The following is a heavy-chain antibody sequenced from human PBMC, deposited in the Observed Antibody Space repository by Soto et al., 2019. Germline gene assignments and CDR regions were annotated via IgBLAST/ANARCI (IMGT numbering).Heavy chain of an antibody. CDR1: GGSISSGGYY. D-gene: IGHD4-4*01. CDR3: ARGATTVTGVDYYYYYMDV. Sequence: ASETLSLTCTVSGGSISSGGYYWSWIRQHPGKGLEWIGYIYYSGSTYYNPSLKSRVTISVDTSKNQFSLKLSSVTAADTAVYYCARGATTVTGVDYYYYYMDVWGKGTTVTVSS. CDR2: IYYSGST. J-gene: IGHJ6*03. V-gene: IGHV4-31*03.